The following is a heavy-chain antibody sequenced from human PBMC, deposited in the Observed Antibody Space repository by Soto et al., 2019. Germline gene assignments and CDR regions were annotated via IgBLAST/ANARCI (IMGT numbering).Heavy chain of an antibody. V-gene: IGHV3-30-3*01. D-gene: IGHD3-22*01. CDR2: VSYDGTKQ. CDR1: GFTFSHYA. J-gene: IGHJ4*02. Sequence: QVQLVESGGGVAQPGRSLRVSCAASGFTFSHYAMHWVRQAPGKGLEWVAVVSYDGTKQFYADSVKGRFTISRDSSKSTLYLQMNNLRDEDTAVYYCARDRVYYYDSSGYYNFDFWGQGTLVTVSS. CDR3: ARDRVYYYDSSGYYNFDF.